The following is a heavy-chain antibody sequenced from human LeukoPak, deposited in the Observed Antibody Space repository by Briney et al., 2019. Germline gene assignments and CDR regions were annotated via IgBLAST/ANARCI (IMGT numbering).Heavy chain of an antibody. CDR2: IYSGGST. D-gene: IGHD5-24*01. Sequence: PGGSLRLSCAASGXTVSSNYMSWVRQAPGKGLEWVSVIYSGGSTYYADSVKGRFTISRDNSKNTLYLQMNSLRAEDTAVYYCARGKRRLQGGFYFDYWGQGTLVTVSS. CDR3: ARGKRRLQGGFYFDY. J-gene: IGHJ4*02. CDR1: GXTVSSNY. V-gene: IGHV3-53*01.